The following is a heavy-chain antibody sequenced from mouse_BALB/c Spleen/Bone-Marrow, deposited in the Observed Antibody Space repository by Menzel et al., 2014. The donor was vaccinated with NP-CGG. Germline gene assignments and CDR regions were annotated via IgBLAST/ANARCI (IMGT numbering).Heavy chain of an antibody. V-gene: IGHV5-9-2*01. Sequence: VQLKQSGGGLVKSGGSLKLSCAASGSTFSNYGMSWVRQTPEKRLEWVATISGGGSYTFYSDSVKGRFTISRDNAKNNLYLQLSSLRSEDTALYYCARHAYYDQTEVSFVYWGQGTLVTVSA. D-gene: IGHD2-4*01. CDR2: ISGGGSYT. CDR1: GSTFSNYG. CDR3: ARHAYYDQTEVSFVY. J-gene: IGHJ3*01.